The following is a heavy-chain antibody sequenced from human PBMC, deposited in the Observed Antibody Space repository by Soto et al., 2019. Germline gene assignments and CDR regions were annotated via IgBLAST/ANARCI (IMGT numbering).Heavy chain of an antibody. CDR3: ARDRKLAAAPKGYYYYGTDV. J-gene: IGHJ6*02. CDR1: GFTFSSYA. CDR2: ISYDGSNK. D-gene: IGHD6-13*01. V-gene: IGHV3-30-3*01. Sequence: PAGSLRLSCAVSGFTFSSYAMHWVRQAPGKGLEWVAVISYDGSNKYHADSVKGRFTISRDNSKNTLYLQMNSLRAEDTAVYYSARDRKLAAAPKGYYYYGTDVRGQGTTVTVSS.